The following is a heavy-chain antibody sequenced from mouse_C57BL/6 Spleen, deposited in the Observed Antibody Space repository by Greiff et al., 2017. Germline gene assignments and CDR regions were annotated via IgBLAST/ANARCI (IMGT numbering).Heavy chain of an antibody. V-gene: IGHV5-17*01. J-gene: IGHJ4*01. CDR2: ISSGSSTI. Sequence: EVQGVESGGGLVKPGASLKLSCAASGFTFSDYGMHWVRQAPEKGLEWVAYISSGSSTIYYADTVKGRFTLSRYNTKNTLFLQITSLRSEDTAVYYCARYDYDGYYYAMDYWGQGTSVTVSS. D-gene: IGHD2-4*01. CDR1: GFTFSDYG. CDR3: ARYDYDGYYYAMDY.